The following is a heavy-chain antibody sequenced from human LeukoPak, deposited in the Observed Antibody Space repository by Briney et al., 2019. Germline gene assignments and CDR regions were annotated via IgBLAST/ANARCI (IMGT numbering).Heavy chain of an antibody. CDR1: GYTFTGYY. Sequence: ASVKVSCKASGYTFTGYYLHWVRQAPGQGLEWMGWISPNSDDTNYPQKFRGRVNMTRDTSISTAYMELSRLRSDDTAIYYCARGGFDYWGQGTLVTVSS. V-gene: IGHV1-2*02. CDR2: ISPNSDDT. CDR3: ARGGFDY. J-gene: IGHJ4*02.